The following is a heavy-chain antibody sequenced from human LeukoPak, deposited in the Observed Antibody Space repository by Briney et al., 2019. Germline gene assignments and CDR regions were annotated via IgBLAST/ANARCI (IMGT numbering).Heavy chain of an antibody. D-gene: IGHD3-3*01. CDR3: ARGPYYDFWSGYYTTDYYYYMDV. V-gene: IGHV4-4*07. Sequence: SETLSLTCTVSGGSISSYYWSWIRQPAGKGLEWIGRIYTSGSTNYNPSLKSRVTMSVDTSKNQFSLKLSSVTAADTAVYYCARGPYYDFWSGYYTTDYYYYMDVWGKGTTVTVSS. J-gene: IGHJ6*03. CDR1: GGSISSYY. CDR2: IYTSGST.